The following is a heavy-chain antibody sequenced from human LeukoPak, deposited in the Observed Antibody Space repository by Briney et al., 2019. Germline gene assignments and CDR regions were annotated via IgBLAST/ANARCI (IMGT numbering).Heavy chain of an antibody. Sequence: PSETLSLTCSVSGGSISSGNYYWNWIRQPPGKGLEWIGYIYYIGSAYYNPSLKSRVTISVDMSKNQFSLKLSSVTAADTAVYYCASSYYDVLSGNLRGGAFDIWGQGTLVTVSS. J-gene: IGHJ3*02. CDR3: ASSYYDVLSGNLRGGAFDI. D-gene: IGHD3-9*01. V-gene: IGHV4-30-4*08. CDR2: IYYIGSA. CDR1: GGSISSGNYY.